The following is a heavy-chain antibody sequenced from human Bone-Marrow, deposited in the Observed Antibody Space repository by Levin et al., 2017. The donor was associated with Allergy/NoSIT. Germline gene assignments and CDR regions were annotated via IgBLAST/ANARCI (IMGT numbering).Heavy chain of an antibody. J-gene: IGHJ6*02. CDR1: GFTFSNYA. D-gene: IGHD1-1*01. V-gene: IGHV3-30*09. CDR2: ISYDGSTK. Sequence: GGSLRLSCAGSGFTFSNYAMDWVRQAPGRGLEWVALISYDGSTKYYADSVQGRFAISRDDSKNTLYLQMNSLRPEDAAVSFCARLRHTYHNSGDYYAMAVWGQGTTVT. CDR3: ARLRHTYHNSGDYYAMAV.